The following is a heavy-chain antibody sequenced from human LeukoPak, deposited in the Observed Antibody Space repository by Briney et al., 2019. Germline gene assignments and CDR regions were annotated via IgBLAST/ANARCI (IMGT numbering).Heavy chain of an antibody. CDR3: ARLRASPRYSNYVKFPGYYFDY. V-gene: IGHV4-34*01. CDR1: GGTFSGYY. Sequence: SETLSLTCAVYGGTFSGYYWSWIRQPPGKGLEWIGEINNSGSTNYNPSLKSRVTISVDTSKNQSSLKLSSVTAADTAVYYCARLRASPRYSNYVKFPGYYFDYWGQGTLVTVSS. J-gene: IGHJ4*02. D-gene: IGHD4-11*01. CDR2: INNSGST.